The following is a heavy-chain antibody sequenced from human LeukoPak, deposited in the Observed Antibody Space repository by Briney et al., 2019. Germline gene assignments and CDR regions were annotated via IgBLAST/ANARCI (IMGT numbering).Heavy chain of an antibody. CDR3: AIDSSGYFRLDY. J-gene: IGHJ4*02. CDR2: ISGSTNST. Sequence: GGSLRLSCAASAFSFSSYAMSWVRQAPGKGLEWVSAISGSTNSTHCADSVKGRFTISRDNSKNTLYLQMNSLRAEDTAVYYCAIDSSGYFRLDYWGQGTLVTVSS. D-gene: IGHD3-22*01. CDR1: AFSFSSYA. V-gene: IGHV3-23*01.